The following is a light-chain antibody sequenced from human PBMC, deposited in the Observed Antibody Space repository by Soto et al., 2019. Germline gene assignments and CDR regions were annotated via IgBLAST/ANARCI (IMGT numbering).Light chain of an antibody. Sequence: IQMTQSPSSLSASVGDRVTITCRASQGISSYLGWYQQKPGKAPNLLIYDASTLHSGVPSRFSGGGSGTDFTLTISSLEPEDFAVYYCQQRSNWPTFGGGTKVDIK. V-gene: IGKV1-9*01. CDR3: QQRSNWPT. CDR1: QGISSY. J-gene: IGKJ4*01. CDR2: DAS.